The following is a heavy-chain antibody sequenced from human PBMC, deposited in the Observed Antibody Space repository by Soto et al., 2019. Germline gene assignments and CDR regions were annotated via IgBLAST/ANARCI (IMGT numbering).Heavy chain of an antibody. CDR1: GYTFTTFY. V-gene: IGHV1-46*03. CDR3: ARGFNSDNTDRSPYHSPDPFFDY. J-gene: IGHJ4*02. CDR2: VNPTGGIT. D-gene: IGHD3-22*01. Sequence: QVQLVQSGAEVGKPGASVTLSCKASGYTFTTFYIHWLRQAPGQGLEWMGIVNPTGGITSYAQKFQGRVTMTRDTSTSTVYMDLSSLRSEDTAIYYCARGFNSDNTDRSPYHSPDPFFDYWGQGTLVTVSS.